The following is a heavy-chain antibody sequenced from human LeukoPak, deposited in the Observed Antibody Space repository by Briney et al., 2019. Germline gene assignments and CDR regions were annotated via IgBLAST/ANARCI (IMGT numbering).Heavy chain of an antibody. V-gene: IGHV3-23*01. CDR3: ARREVGLMTLRHAFDI. CDR2: ISGSGGST. D-gene: IGHD1-26*01. J-gene: IGHJ3*02. CDR1: GFTFSSYA. Sequence: GGSLRLSCAASGFTFSSYAMSWVRQAPGKGLEWVSAISGSGGSTYYADSVKGRFTISRDNSKNTLYLQMNSLRAEDTAVYYCARREVGLMTLRHAFDIWGQGTMVTVSS.